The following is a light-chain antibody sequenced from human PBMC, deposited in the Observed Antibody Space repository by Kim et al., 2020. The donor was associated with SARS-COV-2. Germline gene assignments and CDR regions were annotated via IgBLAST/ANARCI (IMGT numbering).Light chain of an antibody. CDR1: QSVSSSY. CDR2: GAS. Sequence: EIVLTQSPGTLSLSPGERATLSCRASQSVSSSYLAWHQQKSGQAPRLLICGASSRATGIPDRFSGSGSGTDFTLTISRLEPEDFAVYYCQQYGSSPRSFGQGTKLEI. CDR3: QQYGSSPRS. V-gene: IGKV3-20*01. J-gene: IGKJ2*04.